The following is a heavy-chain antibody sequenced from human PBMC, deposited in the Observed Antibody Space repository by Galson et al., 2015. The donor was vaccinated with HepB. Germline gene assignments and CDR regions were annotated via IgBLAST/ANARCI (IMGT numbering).Heavy chain of an antibody. CDR2: ITSSSSLI. CDR3: ATTFGLVSHTYTMDV. Sequence: SLRLSCAASEFAFGSFSMNWVRQAPGKGLEWVSSITSSSSLIYYADSVKGRFTISRDNAKNSLFLQMNSLRAEATAVYYCATTFGLVSHTYTMDVWGHGATVTVSS. D-gene: IGHD3/OR15-3a*01. V-gene: IGHV3-21*01. J-gene: IGHJ6*02. CDR1: EFAFGSFS.